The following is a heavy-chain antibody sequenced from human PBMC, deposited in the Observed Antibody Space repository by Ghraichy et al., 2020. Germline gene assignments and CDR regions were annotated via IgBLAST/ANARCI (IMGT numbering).Heavy chain of an antibody. D-gene: IGHD6-13*01. CDR1: GGSISSGDYY. J-gene: IGHJ4*02. CDR3: AGSREAAAGGIDY. V-gene: IGHV4-30-4*01. CDR2: IYYSGST. Sequence: SETLSLTCTVSGGSISSGDYYWSWIRQPPGKGLEWIGYIYYSGSTYYNPSLKSRVTISVDTSKNQFSLKLSSVTAADTAVYYCAGSREAAAGGIDYWGQGTLVTVSS.